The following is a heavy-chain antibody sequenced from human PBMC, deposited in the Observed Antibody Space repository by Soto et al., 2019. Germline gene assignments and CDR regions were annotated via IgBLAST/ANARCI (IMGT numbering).Heavy chain of an antibody. J-gene: IGHJ4*02. V-gene: IGHV4-30-4*01. D-gene: IGHD3-22*01. CDR3: ARGSYYYDSSSYYHY. CDR1: GGSISSGDYY. CDR2: IYYSGST. Sequence: SETLSLTCTVSGGSISSGDYYWSWIRQPPGKGLEWIGYIYYSGSTYYNPSLKSRVTISVDTSKNQFSLKLSSVTAADTAVYYYARGSYYYDSSSYYHYWGQGTLVTVSS.